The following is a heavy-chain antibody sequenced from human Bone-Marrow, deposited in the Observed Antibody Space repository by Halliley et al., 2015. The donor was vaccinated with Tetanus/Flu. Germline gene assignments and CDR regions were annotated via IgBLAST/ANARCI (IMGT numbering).Heavy chain of an antibody. D-gene: IGHD2-2*01. CDR3: ARGGEYRSSTNCMSGLDV. J-gene: IGHJ6*02. CDR2: IYHSGTT. Sequence: TLSLTCAVSGGSISSDIYSWNWIRQPPGMGLEWVGHIYHSGTTYYNPSLQSRVTISVDRSKKHFSLRLTSVTAADTAVYYCARGGEYRSSTNCMSGLDVWGQGTTVPVSS. CDR1: GGSISSDIYS. V-gene: IGHV4-30-2*01.